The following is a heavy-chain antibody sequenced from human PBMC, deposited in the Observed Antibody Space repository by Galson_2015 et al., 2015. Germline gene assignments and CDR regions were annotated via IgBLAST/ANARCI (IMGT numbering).Heavy chain of an antibody. D-gene: IGHD4-17*01. Sequence: SLILSCAASGFTFSSYSMNWVRQAPGKGLEWVSSISSSSSYIYYADSVKGRFTISRDNAKNSLYLQMNSLRAEDTAVYYCARGARGYGELLAFDIWGQGTMVTVSS. V-gene: IGHV3-21*01. CDR2: ISSSSSYI. J-gene: IGHJ3*02. CDR1: GFTFSSYS. CDR3: ARGARGYGELLAFDI.